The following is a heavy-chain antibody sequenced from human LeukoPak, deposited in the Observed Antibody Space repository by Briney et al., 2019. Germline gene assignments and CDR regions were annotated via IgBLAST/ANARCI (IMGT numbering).Heavy chain of an antibody. J-gene: IGHJ4*02. D-gene: IGHD2-15*01. CDR2: INSDGSRI. V-gene: IGHV3-74*01. Sequence: PGGSLRLSCAASGFTFSSYWMHWVRQAPGKGLVWVSRINSDGSRISYADSVKGRFTISRDNSKNTLDLQMNSLRAEDTAVYYCAKSARYCRGGTCYDYWGQGTLVTVSS. CDR3: AKSARYCRGGTCYDY. CDR1: GFTFSSYW.